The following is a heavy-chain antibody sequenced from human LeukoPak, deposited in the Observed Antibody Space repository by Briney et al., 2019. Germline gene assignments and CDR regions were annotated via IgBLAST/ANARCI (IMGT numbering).Heavy chain of an antibody. J-gene: IGHJ4*02. CDR3: LKRAGLYFDY. CDR1: GLTFSSYA. Sequence: GGSLRLSCSASGLTFSSYAIHWVRQAPGKGLEYVSGISSNGGNTYNANSLKGRITISRDNSKNTVDLQMSSLRTEDTAVYFCLKRAGLYFDYWGRGTLVTVSS. CDR2: ISSNGGNT. V-gene: IGHV3-64D*09. D-gene: IGHD6-13*01.